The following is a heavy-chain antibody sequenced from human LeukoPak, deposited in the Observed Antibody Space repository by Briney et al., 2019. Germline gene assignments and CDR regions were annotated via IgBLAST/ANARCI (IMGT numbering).Heavy chain of an antibody. CDR1: GGSFSGYY. CDR3: ARAPVYGDYGWFDP. Sequence: SETLSLTCAVYGGSFSGYYWSWIRQPPGKGLEWIGEINHSGSTNYNPSLKSRVTISVDTSKNQFSLKLSSVTAADMAVYYCARAPVYGDYGWFDPWGQGTLVTVSS. J-gene: IGHJ5*02. V-gene: IGHV4-34*01. CDR2: INHSGST. D-gene: IGHD4-17*01.